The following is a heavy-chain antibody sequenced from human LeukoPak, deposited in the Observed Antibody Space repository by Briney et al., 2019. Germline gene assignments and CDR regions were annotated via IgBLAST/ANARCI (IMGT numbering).Heavy chain of an antibody. CDR2: IRSKANSYAT. CDR1: GFTFSGSA. Sequence: PGGSLRLSCAASGFTFSGSAMHWVRQASVKGLEWVGRIRSKANSYATAYAASVKGRFTISRDDSKNTAYLQMNSLKTEDTAVXXXXXXXXXSSSWVNGFDPWGQGTLVTVSS. V-gene: IGHV3-73*01. CDR3: XXXXXXSSSWVNGFDP. J-gene: IGHJ5*02. D-gene: IGHD6-6*01.